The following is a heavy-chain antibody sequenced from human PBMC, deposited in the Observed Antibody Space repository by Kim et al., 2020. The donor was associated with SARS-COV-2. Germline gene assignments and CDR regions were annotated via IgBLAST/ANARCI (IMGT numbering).Heavy chain of an antibody. D-gene: IGHD6-6*01. J-gene: IGHJ5*02. Sequence: SETLSLTCTVSGGSISSSTHYWGWIRQPPGNGLEWIGSIYYSGTTYYNPSLKSRVTVSVDTSKNQFSLKLSSVTAADTAVYYCARHLRYRSLSTGSENWFDPWGQGTLVTVSS. CDR2: IYYSGTT. CDR1: GGSISSSTHY. CDR3: ARHLRYRSLSTGSENWFDP. V-gene: IGHV4-39*01.